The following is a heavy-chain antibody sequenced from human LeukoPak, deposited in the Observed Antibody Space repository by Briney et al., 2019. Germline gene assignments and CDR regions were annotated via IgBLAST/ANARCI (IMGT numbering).Heavy chain of an antibody. D-gene: IGHD2-15*01. J-gene: IGHJ5*02. Sequence: GASVKVSCKASGYTFTGYYMHWLRQAPGQGLEWMGRINPNSGGTNYAQEFQGRVTMTRDTSISTAYMELSRLRSDDTAVYYCASGVAASWFDLWGQGTLVTVSS. CDR2: INPNSGGT. V-gene: IGHV1-2*06. CDR1: GYTFTGYY. CDR3: ASGVAASWFDL.